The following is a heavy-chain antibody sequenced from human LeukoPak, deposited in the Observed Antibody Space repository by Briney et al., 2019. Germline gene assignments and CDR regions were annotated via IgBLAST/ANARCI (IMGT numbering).Heavy chain of an antibody. J-gene: IGHJ1*01. CDR3: ARDSSEFRSLIPH. CDR1: GGTFSNYA. D-gene: IGHD2-21*01. V-gene: IGHV1-69*13. CDR2: IIPLFGTA. Sequence: SVKVSCKASGGTFSNYAISWVRQAPGQGLEWMGGIIPLFGTANYTQKFQGRVTITADESTSTAYMEMSSLRSEDTAVYYCARDSSEFRSLIPHWGQGTLVTVSS.